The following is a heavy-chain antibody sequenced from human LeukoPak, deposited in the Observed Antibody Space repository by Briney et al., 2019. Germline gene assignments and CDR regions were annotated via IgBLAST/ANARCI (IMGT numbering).Heavy chain of an antibody. D-gene: IGHD3-22*01. V-gene: IGHV3-48*03. Sequence: TGGSRRLSCGASGFTFSSYEMNWVRQAPAKGLEWVSYISSSGSTIYYADSVKGRFTISRDNAKNSLYLQMNSLRAEDTAVYYCARVDGYYYDSSGYSAYWGQGTLVTVSS. CDR2: ISSSGSTI. J-gene: IGHJ4*02. CDR3: ARVDGYYYDSSGYSAY. CDR1: GFTFSSYE.